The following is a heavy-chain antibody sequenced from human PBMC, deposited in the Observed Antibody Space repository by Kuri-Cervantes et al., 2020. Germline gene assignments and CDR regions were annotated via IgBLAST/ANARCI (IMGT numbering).Heavy chain of an antibody. CDR1: GFTFSSYW. Sequence: GESLKISCAASGFTFSSYWMSWVRQAPGKGLEWVANIKQDGSEKYYVDSVKGRLTISRDNAKNSLYLQMNSLRAEDTAVYYCARDSSSWYYYYYYMDVWGKGTTVTVSS. D-gene: IGHD6-13*01. V-gene: IGHV3-7*01. CDR3: ARDSSSWYYYYYYMDV. J-gene: IGHJ6*03. CDR2: IKQDGSEK.